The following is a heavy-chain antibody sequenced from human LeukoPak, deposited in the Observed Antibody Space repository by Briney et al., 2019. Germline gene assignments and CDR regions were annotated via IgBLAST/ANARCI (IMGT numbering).Heavy chain of an antibody. CDR3: AKDIGWEPPYGSFDI. D-gene: IGHD1-26*01. J-gene: IGHJ3*02. V-gene: IGHV3-9*03. Sequence: PGRSLRLSCAASGFTFDDYAMHWVRQAPGKGLEWVSGISWNSGSIGYADSVKGRFTISRDNAKNSLYLQMNSLRAEDMALYYCAKDIGWEPPYGSFDIWGQGTMVTVSS. CDR2: ISWNSGSI. CDR1: GFTFDDYA.